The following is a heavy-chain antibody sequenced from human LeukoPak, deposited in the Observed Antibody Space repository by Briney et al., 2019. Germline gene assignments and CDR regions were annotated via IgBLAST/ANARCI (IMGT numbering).Heavy chain of an antibody. CDR2: ISGGGGGK. D-gene: IGHD6-13*01. J-gene: IGHJ3*02. CDR3: AREVWQQQLVSGAFDI. V-gene: IGHV3-23*01. CDR1: GFPFSGNA. Sequence: GGSLRLSCVVSGFPFSGNAMSWVRQAPGKGLEWVSTISGGGGGKYYADSVKGRFTISRDNSKNTLYLQMNSLRAEDTAVYYCAREVWQQQLVSGAFDIWGQGTMVTVSS.